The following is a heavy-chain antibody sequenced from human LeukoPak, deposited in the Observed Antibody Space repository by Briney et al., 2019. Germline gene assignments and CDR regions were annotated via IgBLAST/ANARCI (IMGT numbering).Heavy chain of an antibody. V-gene: IGHV1-18*01. CDR3: ARAQTTLLLDY. J-gene: IGHJ4*02. CDR1: GYTFTSYG. Sequence: ASVKVSCKASGYTFTSYGISWVRQAPGQGLEWMGWISAYNGNTNYAQKLQGRVTMTTDTSTSTVYVELRSLRSDDTAVYYCARAQTTLLLDYWGQGTLVTVSS. CDR2: ISAYNGNT. D-gene: IGHD4-11*01.